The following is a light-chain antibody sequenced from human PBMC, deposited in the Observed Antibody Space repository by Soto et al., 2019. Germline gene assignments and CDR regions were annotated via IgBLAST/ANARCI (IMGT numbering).Light chain of an antibody. Sequence: DNVLTRSPDTLSLSPGERATLSCRASQSVSIYLAWYQQKPGQGPRLLIYDASNRATGIPDRFSGSGSGTDFTLTISRLEPEDFAVYYCQQYGSSGTFGQGTKVDNK. CDR2: DAS. J-gene: IGKJ1*01. V-gene: IGKV3-20*01. CDR1: QSVSIY. CDR3: QQYGSSGT.